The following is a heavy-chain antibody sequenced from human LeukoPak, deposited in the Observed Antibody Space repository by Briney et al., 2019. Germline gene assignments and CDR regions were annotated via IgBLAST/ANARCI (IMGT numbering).Heavy chain of an antibody. D-gene: IGHD2-15*01. CDR3: ARDSCSGGSCYLDY. J-gene: IGHJ4*02. Sequence: ASVRVSCKAAGGSFGTYAINWIRQAPGQGLEWMGWISIYNDNTNYAQKLQGRVTMTTDTSTSTAYMALRSLRSDDTAVYYCARDSCSGGSCYLDYWGQGTLVTASS. CDR1: GGSFGTYA. V-gene: IGHV1-18*01. CDR2: ISIYNDNT.